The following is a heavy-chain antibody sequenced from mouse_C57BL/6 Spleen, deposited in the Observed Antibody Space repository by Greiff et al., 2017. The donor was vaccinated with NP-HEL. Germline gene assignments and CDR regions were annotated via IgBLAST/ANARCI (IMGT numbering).Heavy chain of an antibody. V-gene: IGHV1-4*01. D-gene: IGHD1-1*01. J-gene: IGHJ2*01. Sequence: VQLQQSGAELARPGASVKMSCKASGYTFTSYTMHWVKQRPGQGLEWIGYINPSSGYTKYNQKFKDKATLTADKSSSTAYMPLNSLTSEDSAGYYCASPHYYGSSYFDYWGQGTTLTVAS. CDR1: GYTFTSYT. CDR3: ASPHYYGSSYFDY. CDR2: INPSSGYT.